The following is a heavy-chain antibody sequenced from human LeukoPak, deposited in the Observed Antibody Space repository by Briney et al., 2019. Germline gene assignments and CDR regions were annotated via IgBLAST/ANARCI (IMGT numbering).Heavy chain of an antibody. Sequence: GGSLRLSCAASGFTLSTYAMSWVRQTPGKGLEWVAATSSSDAGTYHADSVRGRFTFSRDNSKNRLYLQMNSLRAEDAAVYFCAKAPVTSCRGAYCYPFDSWGQGTLVTVSS. CDR3: AKAPVTSCRGAYCYPFDS. D-gene: IGHD2-21*01. CDR1: GFTLSTYA. J-gene: IGHJ4*02. V-gene: IGHV3-23*01. CDR2: TSSSDAGT.